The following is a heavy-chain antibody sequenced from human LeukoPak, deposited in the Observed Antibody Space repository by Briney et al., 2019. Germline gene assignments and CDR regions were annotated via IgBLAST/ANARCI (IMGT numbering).Heavy chain of an antibody. CDR3: ARGNPNVEGFDY. CDR1: GGSISSYY. V-gene: IGHV4-59*01. Sequence: SETLSLTCTVSGGSISSYYWSWIRQPPGKGLEWIGYIYYSGSTNYNPSLKSRVTISVDTSKNQFSLKLSSVTAADTAVYYCARGNPNVEGFDYWGQGTRVTVSS. CDR2: IYYSGST. J-gene: IGHJ4*02. D-gene: IGHD3-3*01.